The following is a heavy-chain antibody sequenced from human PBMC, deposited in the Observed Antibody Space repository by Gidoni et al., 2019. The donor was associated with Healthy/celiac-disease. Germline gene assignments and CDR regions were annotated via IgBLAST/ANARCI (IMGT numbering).Heavy chain of an antibody. J-gene: IGHJ4*02. CDR2: ISGSGGST. CDR3: AKDQLLWFGELLYSSFDY. D-gene: IGHD3-10*01. Sequence: EVQLLESGGGLVQPGGSLRLPCSASGFPCSSYALSWVRQAPGKGLEWVSAISGSGGSTYYADSVKGRFTISRDNSKNTLYLQMNSLRAEDTAVYYCAKDQLLWFGELLYSSFDYWGQGTLVTVSS. V-gene: IGHV3-23*01. CDR1: GFPCSSYA.